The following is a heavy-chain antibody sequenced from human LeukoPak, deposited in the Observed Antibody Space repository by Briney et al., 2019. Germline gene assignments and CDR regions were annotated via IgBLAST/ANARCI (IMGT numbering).Heavy chain of an antibody. D-gene: IGHD3-3*01. J-gene: IGHJ4*02. V-gene: IGHV3-7*01. CDR3: ARGVVYPTWSGPHWSDY. CDR1: GFTFSDYY. Sequence: PGGSLRLSCAASGFTFSDYYMNWVRQAPGKGPEWVAHIKQDASQEDHVDSVKGRFTISRDNAKNSLYLQMNSLRAEDTAVYYCARGVVYPTWSGPHWSDYWGQGTLVTVSS. CDR2: IKQDASQE.